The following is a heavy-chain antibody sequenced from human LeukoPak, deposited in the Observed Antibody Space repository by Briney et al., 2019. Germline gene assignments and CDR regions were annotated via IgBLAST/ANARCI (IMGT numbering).Heavy chain of an antibody. CDR3: AKVLWFGELAVDS. CDR2: ISGSGGST. CDR1: GFTFSSYA. Sequence: PAGSLRLSCAASGFTFSSYAMSWVRQAPGKGLEWVSGISGSGGSTYYADSVKGRFTISRDNSKNTLYLQMNSLRAEDTAVYYCAKVLWFGELAVDSWGQGTLVTVSS. D-gene: IGHD3-10*01. V-gene: IGHV3-23*01. J-gene: IGHJ4*02.